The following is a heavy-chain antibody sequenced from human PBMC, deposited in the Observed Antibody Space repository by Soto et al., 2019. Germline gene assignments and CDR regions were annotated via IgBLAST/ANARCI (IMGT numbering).Heavy chain of an antibody. CDR3: ARSKRGTMVRGVPAWFDP. D-gene: IGHD3-10*01. V-gene: IGHV4-31*03. Sequence: SETLSLNCTVSGGSISRGGYDFSWIRKHPGKCLEWIGYIYYSGSTYYNPSLKSRVTISVDRSKNQFSLKLSSVTAADTAVYYCARSKRGTMVRGVPAWFDPWGQGTLVTVSS. CDR1: GGSISRGGYD. J-gene: IGHJ5*02. CDR2: IYYSGST.